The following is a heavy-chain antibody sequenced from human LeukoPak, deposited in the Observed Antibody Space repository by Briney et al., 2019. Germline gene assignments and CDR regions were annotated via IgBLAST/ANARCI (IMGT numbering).Heavy chain of an antibody. CDR1: GGSISSYY. CDR2: IYYSGST. Sequence: SETLSLTCTVSGGSISSYYWSWIRQPPGKVLEWIGYIYYSGSTNYNPSLKSRVTISVDTSKNQFSLKLSSVTAADTAVYYCARVHSSGWYPEYYYYMDVWGKGTTVTISS. V-gene: IGHV4-59*01. CDR3: ARVHSSGWYPEYYYYMDV. D-gene: IGHD6-19*01. J-gene: IGHJ6*03.